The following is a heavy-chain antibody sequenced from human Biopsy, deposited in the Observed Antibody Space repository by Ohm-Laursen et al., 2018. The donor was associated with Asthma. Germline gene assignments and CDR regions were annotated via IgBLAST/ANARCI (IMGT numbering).Heavy chain of an antibody. Sequence: PSETLSLTCTVSYGSITSGGYYWTWIRQHPGKGLEWIGVIYYSGSTYYNPSLKSRVSISIDTSKNQFSLKLSSVTAADTAVYYCARAQDYYDSRGYYRSFDYWGQGTLVTVSS. CDR3: ARAQDYYDSRGYYRSFDY. CDR2: IYYSGST. D-gene: IGHD3-22*01. J-gene: IGHJ4*02. V-gene: IGHV4-31*03. CDR1: YGSITSGGYY.